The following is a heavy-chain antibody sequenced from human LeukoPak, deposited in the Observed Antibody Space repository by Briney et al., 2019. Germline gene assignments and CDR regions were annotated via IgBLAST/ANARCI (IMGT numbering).Heavy chain of an antibody. CDR1: GGSISSYY. CDR2: IYYSGST. CDR3: ARVRNGGFLEWLPPDYYYMDV. J-gene: IGHJ6*03. V-gene: IGHV4-59*01. Sequence: SETLSLTCTVSGGSISSYYWSWIRQPPGKVLEWIGYIYYSGSTNYNPSLKSRVTISVDTSKNQFSLKLSSVTAADTAVYYCARVRNGGFLEWLPPDYYYMDVWGKGTTVTVSS. D-gene: IGHD3-3*01.